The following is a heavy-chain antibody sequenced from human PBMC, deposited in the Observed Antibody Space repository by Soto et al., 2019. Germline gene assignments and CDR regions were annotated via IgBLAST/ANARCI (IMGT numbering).Heavy chain of an antibody. CDR3: ARAPTTYYDFWSGTNWFDP. CDR1: GYTFTSYD. D-gene: IGHD3-3*01. Sequence: ASVKVSCKASGYTFTSYDINWVRQATGQGLEWMGWMNPNSGNTGYAQKFQGRVTMTRNTSISTAYMELSSLRSEDTAVYYCARAPTTYYDFWSGTNWFDPWGQGTLVTVSS. CDR2: MNPNSGNT. V-gene: IGHV1-8*01. J-gene: IGHJ5*02.